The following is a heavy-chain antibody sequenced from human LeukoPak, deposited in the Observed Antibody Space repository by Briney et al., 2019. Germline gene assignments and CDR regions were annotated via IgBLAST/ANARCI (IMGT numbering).Heavy chain of an antibody. Sequence: GGSLRLSCAASGFTFSNYWMNWVRQAPGKGLEWVANIKEDGSEKYYVDSVRGRFTISRDNAKNSLYLQMSSLRAEDTAVYYCARDLQCGGDCHYDALDIWGQETMVTVSS. V-gene: IGHV3-7*01. D-gene: IGHD2-21*02. CDR1: GFTFSNYW. CDR3: ARDLQCGGDCHYDALDI. J-gene: IGHJ3*02. CDR2: IKEDGSEK.